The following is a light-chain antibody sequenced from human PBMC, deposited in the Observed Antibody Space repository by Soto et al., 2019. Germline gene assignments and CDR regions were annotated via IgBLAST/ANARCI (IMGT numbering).Light chain of an antibody. CDR2: AAS. CDR3: QQYGSSHLT. Sequence: EIMLTQSPGTLSLSPGDRATLSCRASQSVAGSSLAWYQQKPAQAPRLLIYAASNRDTGIPARFSGSGSGTDFSLIINGLEPEDFAVYFCQQYGSSHLTFGGGTKVDIK. J-gene: IGKJ4*01. V-gene: IGKV3-20*01. CDR1: QSVAGSS.